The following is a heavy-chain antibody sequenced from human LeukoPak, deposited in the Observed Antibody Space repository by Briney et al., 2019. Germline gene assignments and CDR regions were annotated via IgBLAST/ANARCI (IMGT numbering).Heavy chain of an antibody. CDR2: ISNSGETT. CDR3: AKALGDY. J-gene: IGHJ4*02. D-gene: IGHD6-13*01. Sequence: GGSLRLSCVGSGFSFSTYGMTRVRQAPGKGLEWVSSISNSGETTYYTDSVKGRFTISRDNSKNTLYLQMNSLRAEDTAVYYCAKALGDYWGQGTLVTVSS. V-gene: IGHV3-23*01. CDR1: GFSFSTYG.